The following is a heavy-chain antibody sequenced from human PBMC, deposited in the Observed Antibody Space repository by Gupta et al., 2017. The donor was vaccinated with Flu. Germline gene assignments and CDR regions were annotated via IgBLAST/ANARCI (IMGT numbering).Heavy chain of an antibody. D-gene: IGHD3-10*01. V-gene: IGHV1-69*04. CDR1: GGTFSSYT. CDR2: IIPILGIA. CDR3: ARDHSPHYYGSGSYYRVDYYGMDV. Sequence: VSCKASGGTFSSYTFSWVRQAPGQGLEWMGRIIPILGIANYAQKFQGRVTITADKSTSTAYMELSSLRSEDTAVYYCARDHSPHYYGSGSYYRVDYYGMDVWGQGTTVTVSS. J-gene: IGHJ6*02.